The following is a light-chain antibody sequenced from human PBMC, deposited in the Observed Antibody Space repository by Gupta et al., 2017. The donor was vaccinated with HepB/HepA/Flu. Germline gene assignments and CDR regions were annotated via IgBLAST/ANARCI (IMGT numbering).Light chain of an antibody. V-gene: IGLV2-14*03. Sequence: HSALTQPASVSGSPVPSITISCTGTSNDVSGYDFVSWYQQHPVKAPKLMIYDVNNRPSGVAYRFSGSKSGSTAALTISGLQAQDEADYFCSSYTSSSTLVVFGTGTKVTVL. CDR3: SSYTSSSTLVV. CDR2: DVN. CDR1: SNDVSGYDF. J-gene: IGLJ1*01.